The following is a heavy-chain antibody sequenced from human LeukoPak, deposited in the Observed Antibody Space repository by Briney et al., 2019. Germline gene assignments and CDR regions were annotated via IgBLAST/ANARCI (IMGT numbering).Heavy chain of an antibody. Sequence: ASVKVSRKASGDTFSNYAISWVRLAPGQGLEWMGAITKFGSTNYAHNFVGRVTMTADKSTSTAYMELSSLKSDDTAVYYCARDRSGYGNYFDFWGQGTLVTVSS. CDR1: GDTFSNYA. CDR2: ITKFGST. CDR3: ARDRSGYGNYFDF. J-gene: IGHJ4*02. V-gene: IGHV1-69*06. D-gene: IGHD5-18*01.